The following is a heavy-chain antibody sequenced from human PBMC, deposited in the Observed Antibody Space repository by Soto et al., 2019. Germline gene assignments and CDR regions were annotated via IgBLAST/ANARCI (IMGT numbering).Heavy chain of an antibody. CDR2: INHSGST. Sequence: KTSETLSLTCTVSGGSISSSSYYWGRIRQPPGKGLEWIGEINHSGSTNYNPSLKSRVTISVDTSKNQFSLKLSSVTAADTAVYYCARGRGYSYNYYYYGMDVWGQGTTVTVSS. J-gene: IGHJ6*02. V-gene: IGHV4-39*07. CDR3: ARGRGYSYNYYYYGMDV. CDR1: GGSISSSSYY. D-gene: IGHD5-18*01.